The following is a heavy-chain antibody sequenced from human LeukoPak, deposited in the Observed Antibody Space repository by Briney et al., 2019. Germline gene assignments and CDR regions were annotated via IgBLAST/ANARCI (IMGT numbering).Heavy chain of an antibody. Sequence: GGSLRLSCSASGFTFSSYAMNWVRQAPGKGLEYVSAITSNGGSTYYADSVKGRFTISRDNSKNTLYLQMSSLRAEDTAVYYCVKGRCSGSSCYGGDYWGQGTLITVSS. CDR3: VKGRCSGSSCYGGDY. D-gene: IGHD2-2*01. J-gene: IGHJ4*02. CDR1: GFTFSSYA. CDR2: ITSNGGST. V-gene: IGHV3-64D*06.